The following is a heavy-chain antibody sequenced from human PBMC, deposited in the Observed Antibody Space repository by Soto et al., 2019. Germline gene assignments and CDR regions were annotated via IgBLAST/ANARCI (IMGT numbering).Heavy chain of an antibody. J-gene: IGHJ3*02. Sequence: TLSLTCAVYGGSFSGYYWSWIRQPPGKGLEWIGGINHSGSTNYNPSLKSRVTISVDTSKNQFSLKLSSVTAADTAVYYCARHCYYDFWSGYYLDAFDIWGQGTMVTVSS. CDR1: GGSFSGYY. CDR3: ARHCYYDFWSGYYLDAFDI. D-gene: IGHD3-3*01. V-gene: IGHV4-34*01. CDR2: INHSGST.